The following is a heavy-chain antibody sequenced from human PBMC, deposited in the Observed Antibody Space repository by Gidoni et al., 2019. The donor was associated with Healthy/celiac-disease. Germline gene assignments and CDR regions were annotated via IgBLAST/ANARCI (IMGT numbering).Heavy chain of an antibody. Sequence: QVQLVQSGAEVKKPGASVKVSCKASGYTFTGYYMHWGRQAPGQGLEWMGWINPNSGGTNDAQKFQGRVTMTRDTSISTAYMELSRLRSDDTAVYYCARLSVAGNDNWFDPWGQGTLVTVSS. CDR1: GYTFTGYY. CDR3: ARLSVAGNDNWFDP. J-gene: IGHJ5*02. V-gene: IGHV1-2*02. D-gene: IGHD6-19*01. CDR2: INPNSGGT.